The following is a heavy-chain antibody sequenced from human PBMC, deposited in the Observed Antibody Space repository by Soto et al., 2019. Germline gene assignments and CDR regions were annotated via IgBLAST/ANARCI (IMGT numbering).Heavy chain of an antibody. CDR1: GFTFSSYA. Sequence: EVQLLESGGGLVQPGGSLRLSCAASGFTFSSYAMSWVRQAPGKGLEWVSAISGSGGSTYYADSVKGRFTISRDNSKNTLYLQLNSLCAEDTAVYYGANDDSNDYGHYLPDSLRLNTPSYIDHWGQGTLVTVSS. J-gene: IGHJ4*02. CDR2: ISGSGGST. D-gene: IGHD4-17*01. V-gene: IGHV3-23*01. CDR3: ANDDSNDYGHYLPDSLRLNTPSYIDH.